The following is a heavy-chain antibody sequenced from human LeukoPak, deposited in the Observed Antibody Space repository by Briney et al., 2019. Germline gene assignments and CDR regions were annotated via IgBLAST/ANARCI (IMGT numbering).Heavy chain of an antibody. Sequence: KASQTLSLTCTVSGGSISSGGHYWSWIRQHPGKGLEWIGYIYYSGSTYYNPSLKSRVTISVDTSKNQFSLKLSSVTAADTAVYYCARVGGSWYLREDYFDYWGQGTLVTVSS. D-gene: IGHD6-13*01. CDR1: GGSISSGGHY. CDR3: ARVGGSWYLREDYFDY. J-gene: IGHJ4*02. CDR2: IYYSGST. V-gene: IGHV4-31*03.